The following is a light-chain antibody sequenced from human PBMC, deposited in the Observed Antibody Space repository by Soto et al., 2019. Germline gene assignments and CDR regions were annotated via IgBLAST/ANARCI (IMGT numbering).Light chain of an antibody. Sequence: AIQMTQSPSSLSASVGDRVTIICRASQGIRNDLDWFQQKTGKDPKLLIYAESNLQSGVPASFSGSGSGTDFTLNFRSLQSEDLATYYCLTKYFYHFTVGTGTKVEIK. J-gene: IGKJ3*01. CDR2: AES. CDR3: LTKYFYHFT. V-gene: IGKV1-6*01. CDR1: QGIRND.